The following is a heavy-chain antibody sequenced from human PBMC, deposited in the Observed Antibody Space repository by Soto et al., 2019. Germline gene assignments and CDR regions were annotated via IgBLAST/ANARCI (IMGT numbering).Heavy chain of an antibody. Sequence: GGSLRLSCAASGFTSSSYAMHWVRQARGKGLEWVAVISYEGSNKYYADSVKGRFIISRDNSKSTLYLQMNSLRAEDTAVYYCASDGASGIAVAGVKYYGMDVWGQGTTVTVSS. CDR2: ISYEGSNK. J-gene: IGHJ6*02. CDR3: ASDGASGIAVAGVKYYGMDV. CDR1: GFTSSSYA. D-gene: IGHD6-19*01. V-gene: IGHV3-30-3*01.